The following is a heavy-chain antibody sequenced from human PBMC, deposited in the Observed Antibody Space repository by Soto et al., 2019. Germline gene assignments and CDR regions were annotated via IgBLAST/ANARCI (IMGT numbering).Heavy chain of an antibody. Sequence: QVQLQESGPGLVKPSETLSLTCTVSGGSISSYYWSWIRQPPGKGLEWIGYIYYSGSTNYNPSLKSGVTISVDTSKNQFSLKLSSVTAADTAVYYWARHPRMVATWGYFDYWGQGTLVTVSS. D-gene: IGHD5-12*01. V-gene: IGHV4-59*01. CDR3: ARHPRMVATWGYFDY. J-gene: IGHJ4*02. CDR1: GGSISSYY. CDR2: IYYSGST.